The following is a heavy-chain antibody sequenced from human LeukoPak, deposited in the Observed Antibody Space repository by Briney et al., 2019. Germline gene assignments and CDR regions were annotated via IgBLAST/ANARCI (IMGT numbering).Heavy chain of an antibody. D-gene: IGHD2-2*01. CDR3: AKAGYCSSTSCHAYYYYYYYMDV. V-gene: IGHV3-23*01. CDR2: ISGSGGST. Sequence: GGSLRLSCAASGFTFSSYSMNWVRQAPGKGLEWVSAISGSGGSTYYADSVKGRFTISRDNSKNTLYLQMNSLRAEDTAVYYCAKAGYCSSTSCHAYYYYYYYMDVWGKGTTVTISS. CDR1: GFTFSSYS. J-gene: IGHJ6*03.